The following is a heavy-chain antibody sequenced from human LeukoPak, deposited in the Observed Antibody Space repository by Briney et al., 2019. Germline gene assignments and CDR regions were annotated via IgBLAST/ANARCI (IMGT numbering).Heavy chain of an antibody. CDR2: INWNGGST. J-gene: IGHJ4*02. CDR3: ARFPIVVVPAAIGAFDY. Sequence: PGGSLRLSCAASGFTFDDYGMSWVRQAPGKGLEWVSGINWNGGSTGYADSVKGRFTISRDNAKNSLYLQMNSLRAEDTALYYCARFPIVVVPAAIGAFDYWGLGTLVTVSS. D-gene: IGHD2-2*01. CDR1: GFTFDDYG. V-gene: IGHV3-20*04.